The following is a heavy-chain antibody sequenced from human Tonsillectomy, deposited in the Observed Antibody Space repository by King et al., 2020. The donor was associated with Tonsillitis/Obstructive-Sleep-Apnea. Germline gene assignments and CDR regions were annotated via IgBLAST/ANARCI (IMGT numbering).Heavy chain of an antibody. Sequence: VQLVESGGDLVQPGGSLRLSCGASGFIFSNFWMHWVRQPPGKGLVWVSRINGDGSSTSYADSVRGRYTISRDNAKNTLYLQMNSLTGEDTAVYYCQFSSSSGPDYWGQGTLVTVAS. CDR1: GFIFSNFW. V-gene: IGHV3-74*01. CDR3: QFSSSSGPDY. CDR2: INGDGSST. J-gene: IGHJ4*02. D-gene: IGHD6-6*01.